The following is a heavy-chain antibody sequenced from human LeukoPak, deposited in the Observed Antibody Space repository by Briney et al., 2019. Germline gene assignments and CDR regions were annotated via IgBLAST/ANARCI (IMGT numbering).Heavy chain of an antibody. Sequence: GASVKVSCKASGYTFTSYAMNWVRQAPGQGLEWMGWINTNTGNPTYAQGFTGRFVFSLDTSVSTAYLQISSLKAEDTAVYYCAREAIVVPAAMDASDIWGQGTMVTVSS. D-gene: IGHD2-2*01. V-gene: IGHV7-4-1*02. CDR1: GYTFTSYA. CDR2: INTNTGNP. CDR3: AREAIVVPAAMDASDI. J-gene: IGHJ3*02.